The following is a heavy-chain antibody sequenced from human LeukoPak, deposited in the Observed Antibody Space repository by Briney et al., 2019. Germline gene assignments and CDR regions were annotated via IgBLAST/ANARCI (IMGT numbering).Heavy chain of an antibody. J-gene: IGHJ5*02. D-gene: IGHD6-13*01. CDR1: GGSISSSTNY. V-gene: IGHV4-39*01. CDR2: IYNSGST. Sequence: PSETLSLTCSVSGGSISSSTNYWGWIRQPPGKGLEWIGNIYNSGSTYYNPSLKSRVTISVDTSKNQFSQKLSSVTAADTAVYYCARQAYSSNLGWFDPWGQGTLVTVSS. CDR3: ARQAYSSNLGWFDP.